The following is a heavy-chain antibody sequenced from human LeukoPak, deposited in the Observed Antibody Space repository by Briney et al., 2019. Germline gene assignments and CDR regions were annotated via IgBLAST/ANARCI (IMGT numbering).Heavy chain of an antibody. D-gene: IGHD3-22*01. CDR1: GFTFSDYS. CDR2: ISGSSTTI. V-gene: IGHV3-48*04. J-gene: IGHJ4*02. CDR3: ARTPGIVVAAPFDY. Sequence: GGSLRLSCAASGFTFSDYSMNWVRQAPGKGLEWVSYISGSSTTIYYADPVKGRFTISRDNAKKSLYLQMNSLRAEDTAVYYCARTPGIVVAAPFDYWGQGTLVTVSS.